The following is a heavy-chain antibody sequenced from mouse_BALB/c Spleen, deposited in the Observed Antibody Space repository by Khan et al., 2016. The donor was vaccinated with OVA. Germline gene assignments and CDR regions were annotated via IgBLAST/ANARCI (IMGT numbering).Heavy chain of an antibody. J-gene: IGHJ3*01. Sequence: EVERVESGGGLVKPGGSLKLSCAASGFTFSDYYMYWVRQTPEKRLEWVATISDGGSYTYYPDSVKGRFTISRDKAKNNLYLQMSSLKSEDTAMYYCARAGYGGFAYWGQGTLVTVSA. CDR3: ARAGYGGFAY. CDR2: ISDGGSYT. CDR1: GFTFSDYY. D-gene: IGHD1-1*02. V-gene: IGHV5-4*02.